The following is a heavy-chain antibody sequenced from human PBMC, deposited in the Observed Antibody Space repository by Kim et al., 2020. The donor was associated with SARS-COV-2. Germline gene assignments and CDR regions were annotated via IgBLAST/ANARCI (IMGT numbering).Heavy chain of an antibody. V-gene: IGHV1-3*01. CDR2: INAGNGNT. Sequence: ASVKVSCKASGYTFTSYAMHWVRQAPGQRLEWMGWINAGNGNTKYSQKFQGRVTITRDTSASTAYMELSSLRSEDTAVYYCARAFSSNWELDYWGQGTLVTVSS. CDR3: ARAFSSNWELDY. CDR1: GYTFTSYA. J-gene: IGHJ4*02. D-gene: IGHD1-1*01.